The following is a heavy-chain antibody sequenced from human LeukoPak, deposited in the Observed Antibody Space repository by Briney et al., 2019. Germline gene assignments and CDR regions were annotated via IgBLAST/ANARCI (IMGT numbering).Heavy chain of an antibody. CDR2: INSDASST. V-gene: IGHV3-74*01. J-gene: IGHJ4*02. D-gene: IGHD5-12*01. CDR1: AFSFGSNY. CDR3: AKANSAYDSDYFDY. Sequence: GGSLRLSCAASAFSFGSNYMTWVRQAPGKGLEWVSRINSDASSTSYADSVKGRFTISRDNAKNTLYLQMNSLRAADTAVYYCAKANSAYDSDYFDYWGQGTLVTVSS.